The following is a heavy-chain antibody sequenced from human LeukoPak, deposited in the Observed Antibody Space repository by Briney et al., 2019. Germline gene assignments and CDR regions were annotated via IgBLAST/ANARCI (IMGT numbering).Heavy chain of an antibody. CDR3: WSGWELDY. CDR1: GFTFSTYS. Sequence: KPGGSLRLSCAASGFTFSTYSMNWVRQPPGKGLEWIGEINHSGSTNYNPSLKSRVTISVDTSKNQFSLKLTSVTAADTAVYYCWSGWELDYWGQGTLVTVSS. D-gene: IGHD1-1*01. CDR2: INHSGST. J-gene: IGHJ4*02. V-gene: IGHV4-34*01.